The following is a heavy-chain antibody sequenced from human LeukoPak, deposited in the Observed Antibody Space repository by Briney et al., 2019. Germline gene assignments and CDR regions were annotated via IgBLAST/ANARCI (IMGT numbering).Heavy chain of an antibody. CDR1: GASVSSYY. V-gene: IGHV4-59*02. J-gene: IGHJ5*02. CDR3: ATGYYEPFAT. Sequence: MSSETLSLTCTFSGASVSSYYWDWLRQTPGKGLEWIGYTSDTGRTDSNPSLKSRVSISLGPANKQFSLRLRSVTAADSAVYYCATGYYEPFATWGPGILVTVSS. D-gene: IGHD3-3*01. CDR2: TSDTGRT.